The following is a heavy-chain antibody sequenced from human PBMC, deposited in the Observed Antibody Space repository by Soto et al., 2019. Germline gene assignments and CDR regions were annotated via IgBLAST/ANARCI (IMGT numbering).Heavy chain of an antibody. CDR1: GFTFSSYG. CDR3: AKAYTYYYDSSGYTHDY. CDR2: ISYDGSNK. V-gene: IGHV3-30*18. J-gene: IGHJ4*02. D-gene: IGHD3-22*01. Sequence: QVQLVESGGGVVQPGRSLRLSCAASGFTFSSYGMHWVRQAPGKGLEWVAVISYDGSNKYYADSVKGRFTISRDNSKNTLYLKMNSLRAEDTAVYYCAKAYTYYYDSSGYTHDYWGQGTLVTVSS.